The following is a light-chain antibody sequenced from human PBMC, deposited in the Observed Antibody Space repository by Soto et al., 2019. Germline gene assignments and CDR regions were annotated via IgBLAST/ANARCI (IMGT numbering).Light chain of an antibody. CDR2: EVS. V-gene: IGLV2-14*01. CDR3: SSYTSSSTPV. J-gene: IGLJ2*01. CDR1: SSDVGGYNY. Sequence: QSALTQPASVSGSPGQSITISCTGTSSDVGGYNYVSWYQQHPDKAPKLMIYEVSNRPSGFSNRFSGSKSGNTASLTISGLQAEDEADYYCSSYTSSSTPVFGGGTKLTVL.